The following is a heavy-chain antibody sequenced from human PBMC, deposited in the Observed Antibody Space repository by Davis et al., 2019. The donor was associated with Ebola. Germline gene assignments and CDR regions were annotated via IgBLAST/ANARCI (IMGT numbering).Heavy chain of an antibody. CDR1: GFTVSSNY. CDR2: ISSSSSYI. V-gene: IGHV3-21*01. CDR3: ARVSGPEGL. J-gene: IGHJ2*01. Sequence: GESLKISCAASGFTVSSNYMSWVRQAPGKGLEWVSSISSSSSYIYYADSVKGRFTISRDNAKNSLYLQMNSLRAEDTAVYYCARVSGPEGLWGRGTLVTVSS.